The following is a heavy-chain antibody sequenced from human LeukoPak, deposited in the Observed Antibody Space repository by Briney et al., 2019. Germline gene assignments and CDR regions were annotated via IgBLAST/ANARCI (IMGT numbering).Heavy chain of an antibody. CDR3: ARVTFNGFDI. CDR1: GFTFSNYG. CDR2: IRHDGTNQ. D-gene: IGHD2/OR15-2a*01. Sequence: PGGSLRLSCAASGFTFSNYGMDWVRQAPGKGLEWVTFIRHDGTNQYHGDSVKGRFTSSRDNSKNMVYLQMNSLRTEDTAVYYCARVTFNGFDIWGQGTMVTVSS. V-gene: IGHV3-30*02. J-gene: IGHJ3*02.